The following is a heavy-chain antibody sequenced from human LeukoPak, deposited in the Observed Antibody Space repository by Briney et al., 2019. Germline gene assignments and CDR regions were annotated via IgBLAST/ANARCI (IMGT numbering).Heavy chain of an antibody. CDR1: GFTFSSYS. CDR2: IKQDGSEK. Sequence: PGGSLRLSCAASGFTFSSYSMNWVRQAPGKGLEWVANIKQDGSEKYYVDSVKGRFTISRDNAKNSLYLQMNSLRAEDTAVYYCARDVSDTAMGPVVYWGQGTLVTVSS. V-gene: IGHV3-7*01. D-gene: IGHD5-18*01. J-gene: IGHJ4*02. CDR3: ARDVSDTAMGPVVY.